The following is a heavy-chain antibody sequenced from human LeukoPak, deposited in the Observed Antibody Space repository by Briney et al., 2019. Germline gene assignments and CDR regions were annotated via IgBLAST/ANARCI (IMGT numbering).Heavy chain of an antibody. CDR2: ISGSCGST. V-gene: IGHV3-23*01. CDR1: GFTFSRYA. CDR3: AKGQRSPLLLIAAAATGADY. D-gene: IGHD6-13*01. Sequence: GGSLRLSCAASGFTFSRYAMSWVRQAPGKGLEGVSGISGSCGSTYYADSVKGRFTLSRDNSENTLSLQMNSLRVEDTAVYYCAKGQRSPLLLIAAAATGADYWGQGTLVTVSS. J-gene: IGHJ4*02.